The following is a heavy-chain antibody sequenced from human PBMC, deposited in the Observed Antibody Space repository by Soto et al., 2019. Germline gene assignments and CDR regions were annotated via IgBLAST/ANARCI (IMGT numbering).Heavy chain of an antibody. J-gene: IGHJ3*02. Sequence: EVQLLESGGGLVQPGGSLRLSCAASGFTFSSYAMSWVRQAPGKGLEWVSAISGSGGSTYYADSVKGRFTVSRDNSKNTLYLQMNSLRAEDTAVYYCAKDSREGDYIDGAFDIWGQGTMVTVSS. D-gene: IGHD2-21*01. V-gene: IGHV3-23*01. CDR3: AKDSREGDYIDGAFDI. CDR2: ISGSGGST. CDR1: GFTFSSYA.